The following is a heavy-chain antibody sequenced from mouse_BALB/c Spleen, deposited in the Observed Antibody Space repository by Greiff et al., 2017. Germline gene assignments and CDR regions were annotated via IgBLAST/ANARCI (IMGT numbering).Heavy chain of an antibody. CDR2: ISSGSSTI. CDR1: GFTFSSFG. CDR3: ARSHGYFDY. V-gene: IGHV5-17*02. J-gene: IGHJ2*01. Sequence: EVKLMESGGGLVQPGGSRKLSCAASGFTFSSFGMHWVRQAPEKGLEWVAYISSGSSTIYYADTVKGRFTISRDNPKNTLFLQMTSLRSEDTAMYYCARSHGYFDYWGQGTTLTVSS. D-gene: IGHD1-1*02.